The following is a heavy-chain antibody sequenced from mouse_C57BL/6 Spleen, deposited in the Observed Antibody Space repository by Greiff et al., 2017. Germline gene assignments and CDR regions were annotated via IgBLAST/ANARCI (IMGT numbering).Heavy chain of an antibody. CDR3: ARWGSYYAMDY. J-gene: IGHJ4*01. CDR1: GYTFTSYW. V-gene: IGHV1-69*01. Sequence: VQLQQPGAELVMPGASVKLSCKASGYTFTSYWMHLVKQRPGQGLEWIGEIDPSDSYTNYNQKFKGKSTLTVDKSSSTAYMQLSSLTSEDSAVYYCARWGSYYAMDYWGQGTSVTVSS. CDR2: IDPSDSYT.